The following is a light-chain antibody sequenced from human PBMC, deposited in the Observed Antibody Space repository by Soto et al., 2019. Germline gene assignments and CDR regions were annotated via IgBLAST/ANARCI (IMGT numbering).Light chain of an antibody. CDR2: GAS. CDR1: QTVSSSY. Sequence: EFVLTQSPGTLSLSPGEIATLSCRASQTVSSSYLAWYQQKPGQAPRLLIYGASSRATGIPDRFSGSGSGTDFTLTISRLDPEDFAVYYCQQYGSSPLWTFGQGTKVDIK. J-gene: IGKJ1*01. CDR3: QQYGSSPLWT. V-gene: IGKV3-20*01.